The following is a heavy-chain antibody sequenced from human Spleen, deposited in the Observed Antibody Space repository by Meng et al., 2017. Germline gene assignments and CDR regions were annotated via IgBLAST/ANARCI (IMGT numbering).Heavy chain of an antibody. CDR1: GYSISSGYY. CDR2: IYHSGTV. D-gene: IGHD3-16*01. J-gene: IGHJ4*02. CDR3: ARAFGETSTINY. Sequence: SETLSLTCTASGYSISSGYYWGWIRQAPGKGLEWIGNIYHSGTVYYNPSLKSRVTISVDTSKNQFSLKLSSVTAADTAVYYCARAFGETSTINYWGLGALVTVSS. V-gene: IGHV4-38-2*02.